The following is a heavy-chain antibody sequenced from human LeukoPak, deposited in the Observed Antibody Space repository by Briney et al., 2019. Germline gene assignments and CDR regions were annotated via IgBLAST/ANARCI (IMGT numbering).Heavy chain of an antibody. Sequence: GGSLRLSCAASGFTFSSYWMSWVRQAPGKGLEWVANIKQDGSEKYYVDSVKGRFTISRDNAKNSLYLQMNSLRAEDTAVYYCARDSAWFGELLPSVNYWGQGTLVTVSS. V-gene: IGHV3-7*03. CDR3: ARDSAWFGELLPSVNY. CDR1: GFTFSSYW. D-gene: IGHD3-10*01. J-gene: IGHJ4*02. CDR2: IKQDGSEK.